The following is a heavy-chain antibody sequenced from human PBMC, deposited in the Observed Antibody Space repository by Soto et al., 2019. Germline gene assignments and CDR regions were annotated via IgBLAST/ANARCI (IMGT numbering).Heavy chain of an antibody. CDR3: ARGYCSGGSCWGFDY. CDR2: IYYSGST. Sequence: QVQLQESGPGLVKPSQTLSLTCTVSGGSISSGDYYWSWIRQPPGKGLEWIGYIYYSGSTYYNPSLQSRVTIAVDTTKNQFSLKLSSVTAADTAVYYCARGYCSGGSCWGFDYWGQGTLVTVSS. V-gene: IGHV4-30-4*01. CDR1: GGSISSGDYY. D-gene: IGHD2-15*01. J-gene: IGHJ4*02.